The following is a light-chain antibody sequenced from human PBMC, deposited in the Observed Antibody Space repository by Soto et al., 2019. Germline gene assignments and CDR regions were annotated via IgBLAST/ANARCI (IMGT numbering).Light chain of an antibody. CDR3: MQNLQSPYT. CDR2: LGS. J-gene: IGKJ2*01. Sequence: EIVMSQSPLSQPVTPGEPASISCRSSQRLLHSNGYKYLDWYVQKPGQPPQLLIYLGSSRASGVPDRFSGSGSATDFTLKISTVEAEDVGVYYCMQNLQSPYTFGQGTKVDIK. CDR1: QRLLHSNGYKY. V-gene: IGKV2-28*01.